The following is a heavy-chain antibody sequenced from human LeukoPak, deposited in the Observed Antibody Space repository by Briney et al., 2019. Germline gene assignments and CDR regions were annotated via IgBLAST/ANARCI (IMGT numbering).Heavy chain of an antibody. CDR3: AKIRSGYYDSSGYHDY. CDR1: GFTFSSYA. CDR2: ISSSGGST. Sequence: QPGGSLRLSCTASGFTFSSYAMTWVRQAPGKGLEWVSAISSSGGSTYYADSVKGRFTISRDNSKNTLYLQMNSLRAEDTAVYYCAKIRSGYYDSSGYHDYWGQGTLVTVSS. J-gene: IGHJ4*02. V-gene: IGHV3-23*01. D-gene: IGHD3-22*01.